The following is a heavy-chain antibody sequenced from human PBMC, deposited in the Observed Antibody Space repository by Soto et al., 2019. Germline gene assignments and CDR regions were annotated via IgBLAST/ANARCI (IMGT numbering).Heavy chain of an antibody. D-gene: IGHD3-22*01. J-gene: IGHJ1*01. Sequence: GGSLILSCAASGFTFSSYAVSWVRQAPGKGLEWVSAISGSGGSTYYADSVKGRFTISRDNSKNTLYLQMNSLRAEDTAVYYCAKGVTYYYDSSGDNPSPTNAEYFQHWGQGPL. CDR3: AKGVTYYYDSSGDNPSPTNAEYFQH. V-gene: IGHV3-23*01. CDR2: ISGSGGST. CDR1: GFTFSSYA.